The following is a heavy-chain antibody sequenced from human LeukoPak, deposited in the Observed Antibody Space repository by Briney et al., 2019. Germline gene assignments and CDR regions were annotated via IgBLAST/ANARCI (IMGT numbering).Heavy chain of an antibody. J-gene: IGHJ4*02. CDR1: GHTFTSYD. CDR3: TKGHRGDYTKAEN. Sequence: ASVKVSCKASGHTFTSYDINWVRQATGQGLEWMGWMNPDSGNTGYPQKFQGRVTMTRDTSKSTAYMELSSLRSEDTAVYYCTKGHRGDYTKAENWGQGTLVIVSS. V-gene: IGHV1-8*01. D-gene: IGHD4-17*01. CDR2: MNPDSGNT.